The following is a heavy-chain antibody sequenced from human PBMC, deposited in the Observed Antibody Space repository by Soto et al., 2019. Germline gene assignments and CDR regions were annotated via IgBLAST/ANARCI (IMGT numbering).Heavy chain of an antibody. Sequence: EVQLVESGGGLVQPGGSLRLSCAASGFTFSSYSMNWVRQAPGKGLEWVSYISSSSSTIYYADSVKGRFTISRDNAKNSLYLQMNSLRDEDTAVYYCAREAHNYYYYYGMDVWGQGTTVTVSS. CDR3: AREAHNYYYYYGMDV. J-gene: IGHJ6*02. V-gene: IGHV3-48*02. CDR1: GFTFSSYS. CDR2: ISSSSSTI.